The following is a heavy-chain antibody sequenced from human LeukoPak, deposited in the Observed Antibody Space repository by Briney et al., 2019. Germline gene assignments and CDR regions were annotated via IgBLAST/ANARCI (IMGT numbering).Heavy chain of an antibody. V-gene: IGHV4-34*01. J-gene: IGHJ4*02. CDR1: GGSFSGYY. CDR2: INHSGST. CDR3: ARGGRNYVWGSYRSSVVEY. D-gene: IGHD3-16*02. Sequence: SETLSLICAVYGGSFSGYYWSWIRQPPGKGLEWIGEINHSGSTNYNPSLKSRVTISVDTSKNQFSLKLSSVTAADTAVYYCARGGRNYVWGSYRSSVVEYWGQGTLVTVSS.